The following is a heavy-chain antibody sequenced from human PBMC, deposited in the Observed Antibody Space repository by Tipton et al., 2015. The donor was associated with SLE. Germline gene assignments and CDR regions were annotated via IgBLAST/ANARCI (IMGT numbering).Heavy chain of an antibody. J-gene: IGHJ6*03. CDR1: GGSMSSGSYY. CDR2: IYTSGST. CDR3: ARCAPGDYYYYYYMDV. V-gene: IGHV4-61*02. D-gene: IGHD4/OR15-4a*01. Sequence: TLSLTCTVSGGSMSSGSYYWSWIRQPAGKGLEWIGRIYTSGSTNYNPSLKSRVTISVDTSKNQFSLKLSSVTAADTAVYYCARCAPGDYYYYYYMDVWGQGTTVTVSS.